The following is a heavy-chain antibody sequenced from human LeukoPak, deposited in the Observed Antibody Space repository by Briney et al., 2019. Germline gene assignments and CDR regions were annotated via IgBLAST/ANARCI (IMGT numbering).Heavy chain of an antibody. CDR1: GYTFTSYG. D-gene: IGHD3-3*01. CDR2: INPSGGST. CDR3: ARERSDYTIFGVVATYSDY. V-gene: IGHV1-46*01. Sequence: ASVKVSCKASGYTFTSYGISWVRQAPGQGLEWMGIINPSGGSTSYAQKFQGRVAMTRDTSTSTVYMELSSLRSEDTAVYYCARERSDYTIFGVVATYSDYWGQGTLVTVSS. J-gene: IGHJ4*02.